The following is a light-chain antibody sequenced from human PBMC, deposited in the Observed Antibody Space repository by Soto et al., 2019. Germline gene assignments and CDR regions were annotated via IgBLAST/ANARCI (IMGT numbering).Light chain of an antibody. CDR3: QQYNYWPRT. CDR2: GAS. V-gene: IGKV3-15*01. Sequence: EIVMTQSPATLSVSPGERATLSGRASQSVSSNLAWYQQKPGQAPRLLIYGASTRATGIPARFSGSGSGTEFTLTISSLQSEDFAVYYCQQYNYWPRTFGQGTKVEIK. J-gene: IGKJ1*01. CDR1: QSVSSN.